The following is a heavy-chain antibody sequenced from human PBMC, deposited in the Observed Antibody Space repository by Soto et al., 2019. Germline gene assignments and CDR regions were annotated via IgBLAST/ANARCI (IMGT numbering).Heavy chain of an antibody. CDR3: ARESLRGMDV. J-gene: IGHJ6*02. CDR2: INAGNGNT. Sequence: ASVKVSCKASGYTFTSYGISWVRQAPGQGLEWMGWINAGNGNTKYSQKFQGRVTITRDTSASTAYMELSSLRSEDTAVYYCARESLRGMDVWGQGTTVTVSS. CDR1: GYTFTSYG. V-gene: IGHV1-3*01.